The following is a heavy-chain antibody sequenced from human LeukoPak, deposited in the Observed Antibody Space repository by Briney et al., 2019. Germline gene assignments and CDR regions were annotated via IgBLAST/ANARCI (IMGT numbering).Heavy chain of an antibody. Sequence: SETLSLTCTVSGGSISSYYWTWIRQPPGKGLEWIGYIYYSGSTNYNPSLKSRVTISLDTSKNQFSLKLSSVTAADTAVYYCARTLYGSGSDHFDYWGQGTLVTVSS. CDR3: ARTLYGSGSDHFDY. D-gene: IGHD3-10*01. CDR1: GGSISSYY. J-gene: IGHJ4*02. V-gene: IGHV4-59*08. CDR2: IYYSGST.